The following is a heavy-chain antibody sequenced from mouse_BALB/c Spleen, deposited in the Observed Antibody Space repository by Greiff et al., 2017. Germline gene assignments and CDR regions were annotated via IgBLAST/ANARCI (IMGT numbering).Heavy chain of an antibody. Sequence: DVKLQESGPGLVKPSQSLSLTCTVTGYSITSDYAWNWIRQFPGNKLEWMGYISYSGSTSYNPSLKSRISITRDTSKNQFFLQLNSVTTEDTATYYCARFGTAPYYYAMDYWGQGTSVTVSS. CDR3: ARFGTAPYYYAMDY. V-gene: IGHV3-2*02. D-gene: IGHD3-3*01. J-gene: IGHJ4*01. CDR2: ISYSGST. CDR1: GYSITSDYA.